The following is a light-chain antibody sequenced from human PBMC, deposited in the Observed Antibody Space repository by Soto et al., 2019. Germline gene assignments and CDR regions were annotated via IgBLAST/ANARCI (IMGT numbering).Light chain of an antibody. CDR1: RTITKF. CDR3: HQSFGSPFT. Sequence: DIQMTQSPSSLSASVGDRITITCRASRTITKFLNWYHQKPGKAPRLLIYSSSNLQSGVPTRFSATGSGTDFSLTISSLQPEDFGTYYCHQSFGSPFTFGQGTRV. J-gene: IGKJ5*01. V-gene: IGKV1-39*01. CDR2: SSS.